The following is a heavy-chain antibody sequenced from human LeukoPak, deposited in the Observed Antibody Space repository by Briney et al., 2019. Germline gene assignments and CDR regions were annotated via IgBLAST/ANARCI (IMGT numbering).Heavy chain of an antibody. D-gene: IGHD5-18*01. J-gene: IGHJ4*02. CDR1: GYSFTGYY. CDR2: INPNSSGT. Sequence: ASVKVSCKASGYSFTGYYMHWVRQAPGQGLEWMGWINPNSSGTNYAQKFQGRVTMTRDTSISTAYMELSRLRSDDTAVYYCARGLYSYGLRGPFDYWGQGTLVTVSS. V-gene: IGHV1-2*02. CDR3: ARGLYSYGLRGPFDY.